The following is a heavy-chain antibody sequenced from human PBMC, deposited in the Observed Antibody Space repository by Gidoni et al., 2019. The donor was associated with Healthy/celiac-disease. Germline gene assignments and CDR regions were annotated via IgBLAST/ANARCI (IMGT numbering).Heavy chain of an antibody. CDR1: GFTFSSYS. CDR2: ISSSSSYI. V-gene: IGHV3-21*01. Sequence: EVQLVESGGGLVKPGGSLRLSCAASGFTFSSYSMNWVRQAPGKGLEWVSSISSSSSYIYYADSVKGRFTISRDNAKNSLYLQMNSLRAEDTAVYYCARGMTAVAGTDYWGQGTLVTVSS. J-gene: IGHJ4*02. CDR3: ARGMTAVAGTDY. D-gene: IGHD6-19*01.